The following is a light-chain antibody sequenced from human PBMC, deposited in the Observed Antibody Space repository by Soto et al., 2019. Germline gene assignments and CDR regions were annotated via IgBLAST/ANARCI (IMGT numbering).Light chain of an antibody. Sequence: LVMTQSPATLSVSPGERATRSCRASQSVSSYLAWYQQKPGQAPRLLIYGASSRATGIPDRFSGSGSGTDFTLTISRLEPEDFAVYYCQQYGSSRTFGQGTKVDIK. CDR3: QQYGSSRT. CDR1: QSVSSY. V-gene: IGKV3-20*01. J-gene: IGKJ1*01. CDR2: GAS.